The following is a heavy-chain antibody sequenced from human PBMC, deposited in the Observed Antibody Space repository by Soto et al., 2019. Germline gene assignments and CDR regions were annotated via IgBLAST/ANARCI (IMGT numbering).Heavy chain of an antibody. CDR1: GFTFSSYS. CDR3: ARDDSIAIVGATTGQRLDAFDI. CDR2: ISSSSSYI. J-gene: IGHJ3*02. V-gene: IGHV3-21*01. Sequence: GGSLRLSCAASGFTFSSYSMNWVRQAPGKGLEWVSSISSSSSYIYYADSVKGRFTISRDNAKNSLYLQMNSLRAEDTAVYYCARDDSIAIVGATTGQRLDAFDIWGQGTMVTVSS. D-gene: IGHD1-26*01.